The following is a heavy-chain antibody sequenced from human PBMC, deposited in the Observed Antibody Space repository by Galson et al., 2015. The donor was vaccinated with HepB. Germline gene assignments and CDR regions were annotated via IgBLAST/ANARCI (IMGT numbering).Heavy chain of an antibody. CDR3: ARDIQFLEWLFPYYYYGMDV. J-gene: IGHJ6*02. V-gene: IGHV3-48*02. CDR2: ISSSSSTI. CDR1: GFTFSSYS. Sequence: SLRLSCAASGFTFSSYSMNWVRQAPGKGLEWVSYISSSSSTIYYADSVKGRFTISRDNAKNSPYLQMNSLRDEDTAVYCCARDIQFLEWLFPYYYYGMDVWGQGTTVTVSS. D-gene: IGHD3-3*01.